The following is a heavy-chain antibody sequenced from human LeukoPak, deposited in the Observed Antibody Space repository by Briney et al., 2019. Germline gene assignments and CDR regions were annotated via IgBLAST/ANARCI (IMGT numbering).Heavy chain of an antibody. J-gene: IGHJ4*02. V-gene: IGHV1-2*06. CDR2: INPNSGGT. Sequence: ASLKVSCKTSGYTFTDYYIHWVRQAPGQGLEWMGRINPNSGGTNYAQKFQGRVTMARDTSISTAYMELSRLRSDDTAVYYCALLKDIDYWGQGTLVTVSS. CDR3: ALLKDIDY. CDR1: GYTFTDYY.